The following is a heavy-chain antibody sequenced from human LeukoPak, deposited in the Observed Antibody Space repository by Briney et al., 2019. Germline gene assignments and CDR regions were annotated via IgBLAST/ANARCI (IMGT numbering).Heavy chain of an antibody. V-gene: IGHV1-2*02. CDR1: GYTFTGYY. CDR3: ARLPYYYDSSGSY. CDR2: INPNSGGT. D-gene: IGHD3-22*01. J-gene: IGHJ4*02. Sequence: ASVKVSCKASGYTFTGYYMHWVRQAPGQGLEWMGWINPNSGGTNYAQKFQGRVTMTRDTSISTAYMALSRLRSDDTAVYYCARLPYYYDSSGSYWGQGTLVTVSS.